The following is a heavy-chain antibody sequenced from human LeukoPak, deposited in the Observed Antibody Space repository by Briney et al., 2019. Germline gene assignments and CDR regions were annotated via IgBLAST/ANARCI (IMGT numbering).Heavy chain of an antibody. CDR3: ARHRYYYDSSGYYYQP. D-gene: IGHD3-22*01. J-gene: IGHJ5*02. Sequence: SQTLSLTCTVSGGSISSGGYYWSWIRQPPGKGLEWIGYIYYSGSTDYNPSLKSRVTISVDTSKNQFSLRLSSVTAADTAVYYCARHRYYYDSSGYYYQPWGQGTLVTVSS. CDR2: IYYSGST. CDR1: GGSISSGGYY. V-gene: IGHV4-61*08.